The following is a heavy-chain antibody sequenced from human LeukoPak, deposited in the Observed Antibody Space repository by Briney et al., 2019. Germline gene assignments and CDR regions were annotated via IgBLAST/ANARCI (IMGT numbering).Heavy chain of an antibody. CDR2: IAGRGDVT. CDR1: GFTFRSYA. D-gene: IGHD5-18*01. V-gene: IGHV3-23*01. J-gene: IGHJ4*02. Sequence: GGSLRLSCAASGFTFRSYAMNWVRLAPGKGLEWVSSIAGRGDVTYYADSVKGRFTISRDNSKNTLYLQMSSLRAEDTAVYHCARTTAKVHFDYWGQGTLVTVSS. CDR3: ARTTAKVHFDY.